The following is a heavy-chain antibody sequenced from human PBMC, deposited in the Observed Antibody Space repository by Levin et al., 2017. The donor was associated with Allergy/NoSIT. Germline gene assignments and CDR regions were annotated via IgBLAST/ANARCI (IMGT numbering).Heavy chain of an antibody. CDR1: GGTFSSYA. CDR2: IIPIFGTA. CDR3: ARDKGPSSSWYIGNYFDY. D-gene: IGHD6-13*01. J-gene: IGHJ4*02. Sequence: SVKVSCKASGGTFSSYAISWVRQAPGQGLEWMGGIIPIFGTANYAQKFQGRVTITADESTSTAYMELSSLRSEDTAVYYCARDKGPSSSWYIGNYFDYWGQGTLVTVSS. V-gene: IGHV1-69*13.